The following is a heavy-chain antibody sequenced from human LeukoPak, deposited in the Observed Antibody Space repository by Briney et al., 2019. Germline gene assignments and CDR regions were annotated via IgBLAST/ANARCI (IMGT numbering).Heavy chain of an antibody. J-gene: IGHJ4*02. Sequence: SETLSLTCTVSGGSISSYYWSWIRQPPGKGLEWIGYIYYSGSTNYNPSLKSRVTISVDTSKNQFSLKLSSVTAADTAVYYCARESGGWVLFDYWGQGTLVTVSS. CDR3: ARESGGWVLFDY. CDR2: IYYSGST. V-gene: IGHV4-59*12. CDR1: GGSISSYY. D-gene: IGHD6-19*01.